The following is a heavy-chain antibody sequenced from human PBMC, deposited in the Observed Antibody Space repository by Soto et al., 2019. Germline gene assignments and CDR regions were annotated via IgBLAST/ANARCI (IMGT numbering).Heavy chain of an antibody. CDR1: GYTFTSYG. CDR3: ARSLVSDPVYGMDV. V-gene: IGHV1-18*01. CDR2: IIANYGNT. D-gene: IGHD2-15*01. J-gene: IGHJ6*02. Sequence: ASVKVSCKASGYTFTSYGISWVRQAPGQGLEWMGWIIANYGNTNYAQKLQGRVTMTTDTSTSTAYMELSSLRSEDTAVYYCARSLVSDPVYGMDVWGQGTTVTVSS.